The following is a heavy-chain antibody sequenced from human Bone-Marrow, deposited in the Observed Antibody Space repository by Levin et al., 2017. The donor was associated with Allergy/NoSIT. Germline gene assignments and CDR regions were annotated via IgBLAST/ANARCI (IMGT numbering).Heavy chain of an antibody. J-gene: IGHJ4*02. CDR3: TTDYTIDRHGSI. CDR1: GFTFSNAW. D-gene: IGHD5-24*01. CDR2: IQSKSDGGTT. V-gene: IGHV3-15*01. Sequence: GESLKISCAASGFTFSNAWMTWVRQAPGKGLEWVGRIQSKSDGGTTEYAAPVQGRFTISRDDSKNTLYLQMNSLKTEDTAVYHCTTDYTIDRHGSIWGQGTLVTVSS.